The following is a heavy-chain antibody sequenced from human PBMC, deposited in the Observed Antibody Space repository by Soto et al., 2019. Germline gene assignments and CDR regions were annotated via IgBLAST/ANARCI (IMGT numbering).Heavy chain of an antibody. CDR2: IYYSGST. V-gene: IGHV4-59*01. D-gene: IGHD3-22*01. J-gene: IGHJ4*02. CDR3: AREQAMIVDY. CDR1: GGSISSYY. Sequence: PSETLSLTCTVSGGSISSYYWSWIRQPPGKGLEWIGYIYYSGSTNYNPSLKSRVTISVDTSKNQFSLKLSSVTAADTAVYYCAREQAMIVDYWGQGTLVTVSS.